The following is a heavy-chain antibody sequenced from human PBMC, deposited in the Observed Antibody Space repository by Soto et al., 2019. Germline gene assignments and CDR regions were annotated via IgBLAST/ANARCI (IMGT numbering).Heavy chain of an antibody. CDR1: GFTFSSYA. J-gene: IGHJ5*02. CDR3: AKDPGDIVVVPAAITGTFSGWFDP. CDR2: ISGSGGST. V-gene: IGHV3-23*01. Sequence: GGSLRLSCAASGFTFSSYAMSWVRQAPGKGPEWVSAISGSGGSTYYADSVKGRFTISRDNSKNTLYLQMNSLRAEDTAVYYCAKDPGDIVVVPAAITGTFSGWFDPWGQGTLVTVSS. D-gene: IGHD2-2*02.